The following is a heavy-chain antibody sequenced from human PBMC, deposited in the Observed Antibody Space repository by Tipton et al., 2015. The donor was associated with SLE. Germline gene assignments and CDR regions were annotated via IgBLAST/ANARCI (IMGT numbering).Heavy chain of an antibody. J-gene: IGHJ4*02. CDR3: TKDHGSNWYSAY. CDR2: ISGSGNTT. V-gene: IGHV3-23*01. D-gene: IGHD6-13*01. Sequence: SLRLSCAASGFTFTSYAMSWVRQAPGKGLEWVSAISGSGNTTYYADSVKGRFTISRDKSKNTLYLQMNSLRAEDTAVYYCTKDHGSNWYSAYWGQGTLVTVAS. CDR1: GFTFTSYA.